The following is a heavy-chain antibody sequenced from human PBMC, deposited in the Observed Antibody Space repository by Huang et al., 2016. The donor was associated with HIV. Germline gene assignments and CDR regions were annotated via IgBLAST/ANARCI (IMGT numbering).Heavy chain of an antibody. D-gene: IGHD5-12*01. CDR3: ARARRDGYNLGYYYLDV. Sequence: QVQLQESGPGLVKQSQTLSLTCTVSGASIRSGSDYWTWIRQPAGRGPEGLGQSSASGSTNYSPPLRSRVTIARDTSKRQFSLHLSSVTAADTALYFCARARRDGYNLGYYYLDVWGKGTTVTVS. CDR1: GASIRSGSDY. CDR2: SSASGST. J-gene: IGHJ6*03. V-gene: IGHV4-61*09.